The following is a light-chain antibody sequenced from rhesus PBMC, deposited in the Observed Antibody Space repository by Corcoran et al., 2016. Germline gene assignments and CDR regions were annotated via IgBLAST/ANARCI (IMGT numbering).Light chain of an antibody. Sequence: EIVMTQSPATLSLSPGERATLSCRASQSVSSSLAWYQQKPGQAPRLLIYGAPSRATGIPDRFSGSGSGTDFTLPIRSREPEDVAVYYCLQHSTWPLTFGGGTKVELK. CDR3: LQHSTWPLT. CDR2: GAP. CDR1: QSVSSS. V-gene: IGKV3-24*01. J-gene: IGKJ4*01.